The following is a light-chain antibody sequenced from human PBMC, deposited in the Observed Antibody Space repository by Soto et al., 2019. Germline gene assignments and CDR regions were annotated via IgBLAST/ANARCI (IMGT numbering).Light chain of an antibody. V-gene: IGKV2-28*01. CDR2: LGS. J-gene: IGKJ1*01. CDR3: MQALQTPWT. CDR1: QSLLHSNGYNY. Sequence: DIVMTQSPLSLPVTPGEPASISCRSSQSLLHSNGYNYLDWYLQKPGQSPQLLIYLGSNRASGVPDRFSGSGFGTDFTLKISRVEAEDVGVYYCMQALQTPWTFGQGTKVEIK.